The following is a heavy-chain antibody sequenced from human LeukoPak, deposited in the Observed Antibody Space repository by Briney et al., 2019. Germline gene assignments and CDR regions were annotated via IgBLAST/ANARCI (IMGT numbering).Heavy chain of an antibody. D-gene: IGHD3-3*01. CDR1: GFTFSSYT. J-gene: IGHJ4*02. V-gene: IGHV3-21*01. Sequence: KPGGSLRLSCAASGFTFSSYTMNWVRQAPGKGLKWVSSMTSSSHSYYADSVKGRFTISRDNAKNSLFLQMNSLRAEDTAVYYCARDLDFWSGYKDYWGQGTLVTVSS. CDR2: MTSSSHS. CDR3: ARDLDFWSGYKDY.